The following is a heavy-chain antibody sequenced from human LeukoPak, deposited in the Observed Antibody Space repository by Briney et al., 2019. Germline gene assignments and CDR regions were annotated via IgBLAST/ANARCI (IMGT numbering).Heavy chain of an antibody. CDR1: GGSFSGCY. D-gene: IGHD3-16*02. Sequence: SETLSLSCAVYGGSFSGCYWSWIRQPPGKGLEWIGEINHSGSTNSGSTNYNPSLKSRVAISVDTSKNQFSLKLSSVTAADTAVYYCARRYLARPMDVWAKGTTVTVSS. CDR2: INHSGSTNSGST. V-gene: IGHV4-34*01. CDR3: ARRYLARPMDV. J-gene: IGHJ6*04.